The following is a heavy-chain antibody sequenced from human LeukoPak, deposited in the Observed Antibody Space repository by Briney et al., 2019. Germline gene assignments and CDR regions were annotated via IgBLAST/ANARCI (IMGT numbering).Heavy chain of an antibody. J-gene: IGHJ3*02. D-gene: IGHD4-17*01. Sequence: GGSLRLSCAASGFTFSSYWMSWVRQAPGKEREWVANIKQDGSEKYYVDSVKGRFTISRDNAKNSLYVQMNSLRAEDTAVYYCARDGNDYGDYGDAFDIWGQGTMVTVSS. CDR2: IKQDGSEK. CDR3: ARDGNDYGDYGDAFDI. V-gene: IGHV3-7*03. CDR1: GFTFSSYW.